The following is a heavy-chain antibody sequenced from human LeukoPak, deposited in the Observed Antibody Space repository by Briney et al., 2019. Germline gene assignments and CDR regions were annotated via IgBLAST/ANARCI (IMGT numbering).Heavy chain of an antibody. CDR1: GYTFTSYD. D-gene: IGHD2-2*01. V-gene: IGHV1-8*01. Sequence: ASVKVSSKASGYTFTSYDINWVRQATGQGLEWMGWMNPNSGNTGYAQKFQGRVTMTRNTSISTAYMELSSLRSEDTAVYYCARAGYCSSTSCPYYMDVWGKGTTVTVSS. CDR3: ARAGYCSSTSCPYYMDV. J-gene: IGHJ6*03. CDR2: MNPNSGNT.